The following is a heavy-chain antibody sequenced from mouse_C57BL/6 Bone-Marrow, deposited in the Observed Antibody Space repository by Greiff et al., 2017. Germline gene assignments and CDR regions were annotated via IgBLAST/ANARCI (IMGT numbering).Heavy chain of an antibody. Sequence: EVQRVESGAGLVKPGGSLKLSCAASGFTFSSYAMSWVRQTPEQRLEWVAYISSGGDYTYYADTVKGRFTISRDNAWNTLYLQMSRLKSEDTAMYYCTTVVATRTGFAYWGQGTLVTVSA. J-gene: IGHJ3*01. CDR1: GFTFSSYA. CDR3: TTVVATRTGFAY. CDR2: ISSGGDYT. D-gene: IGHD1-1*01. V-gene: IGHV5-9-1*02.